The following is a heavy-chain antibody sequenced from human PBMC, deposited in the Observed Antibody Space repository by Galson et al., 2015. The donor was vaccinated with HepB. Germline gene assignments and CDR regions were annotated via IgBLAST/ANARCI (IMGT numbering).Heavy chain of an antibody. CDR3: ARDLCSGGSCYFDYYYYYGMDV. D-gene: IGHD2-15*01. Sequence: SVKVSCKASGYTFTSYGISWVRQAPGQGLEWMGWISAYNGNTNYAQELQGRVTMTTDTSTSTAYMELRSLRSDDTAVYYCARDLCSGGSCYFDYYYYYGMDVWGQGTTVTVSS. V-gene: IGHV1-18*04. J-gene: IGHJ6*02. CDR1: GYTFTSYG. CDR2: ISAYNGNT.